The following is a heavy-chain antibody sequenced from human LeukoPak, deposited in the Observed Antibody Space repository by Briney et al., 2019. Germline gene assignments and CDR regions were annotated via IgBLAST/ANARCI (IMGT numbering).Heavy chain of an antibody. CDR1: GFTFSGYS. CDR3: ARHKGVGHFDY. Sequence: PGGSLRLSCAASGFTFSGYSMNWVRQAPGKGLEWVSYISSTSSTIYYADSVKGRFTVSRDNAKNSLYLQMNSLRAEDTAVYYCARHKGVGHFDYWGQGTLVTVSS. J-gene: IGHJ4*02. V-gene: IGHV3-48*01. CDR2: ISSTSSTI. D-gene: IGHD2-15*01.